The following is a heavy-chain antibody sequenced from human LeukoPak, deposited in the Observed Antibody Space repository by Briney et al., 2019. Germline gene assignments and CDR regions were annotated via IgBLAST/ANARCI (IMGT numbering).Heavy chain of an antibody. Sequence: GSSVKVSCKASGYTFTGYYIHWVRQAPGQGVEWMGWINPNSGGTNYAQKFQGRVTMTRDTSISTAYMELSRLTSDDTAVYYCARSRDSSGYYCTFWGQGTLVTVSS. CDR3: ARSRDSSGYYCTF. D-gene: IGHD3-22*01. CDR1: GYTFTGYY. J-gene: IGHJ4*02. V-gene: IGHV1-2*02. CDR2: INPNSGGT.